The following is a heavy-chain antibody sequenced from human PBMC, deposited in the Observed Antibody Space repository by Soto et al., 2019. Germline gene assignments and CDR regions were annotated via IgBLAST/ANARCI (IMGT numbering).Heavy chain of an antibody. V-gene: IGHV1-8*01. CDR3: ASGYERYYYYGMDV. J-gene: IGHJ6*02. CDR1: GYTFTSYD. Sequence: ASVKVSCKASGYTFTSYDINLLLQATGQGLEWMGWMNPNSGSTYYADSVKGRFTISRDNSKNTLYLQMNSLRAEDTAVYYCASGYERYYYYGMDVWGQGTTVTVSS. CDR2: MNPNSGST. D-gene: IGHD5-12*01.